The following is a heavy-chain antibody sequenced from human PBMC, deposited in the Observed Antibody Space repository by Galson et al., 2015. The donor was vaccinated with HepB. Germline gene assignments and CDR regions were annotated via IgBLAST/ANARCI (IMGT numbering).Heavy chain of an antibody. D-gene: IGHD2-15*01. CDR1: GYTFTSYA. J-gene: IGHJ3*02. V-gene: IGHV1-3*01. CDR3: ARTYCSGGSCYPDDAFDI. Sequence: SVKVSCKASGYTFTSYAMHWVRQAPGQRLEWMGWINAGNGNTKYSQKFQGRVTITRDTSASTAYMELSSLRSEDTAVYYCARTYCSGGSCYPDDAFDIWGQGTMVTVSS. CDR2: INAGNGNT.